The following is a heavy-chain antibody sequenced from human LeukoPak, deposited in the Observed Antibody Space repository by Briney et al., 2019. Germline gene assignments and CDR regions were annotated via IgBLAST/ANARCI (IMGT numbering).Heavy chain of an antibody. J-gene: IGHJ4*02. CDR1: GGSISSGSYY. D-gene: IGHD4-17*01. V-gene: IGHV4-61*02. CDR2: IYTSGST. Sequence: PSQTLSLTCTVSGGSISSGSYYWSWIRQPAGKGLEWIGRIYTSGSTNYNPSLKSRVTISVDTSKNQFSLKLSSVTAADTAVYYCAGPNAYGDQGDYWGQGTLVTVSS. CDR3: AGPNAYGDQGDY.